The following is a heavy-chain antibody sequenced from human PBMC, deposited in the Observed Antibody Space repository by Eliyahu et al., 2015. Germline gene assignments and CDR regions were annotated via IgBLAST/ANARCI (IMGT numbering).Heavy chain of an antibody. CDR1: GFXFXSYY. J-gene: IGHJ5*02. Sequence: QVQLVQSGAEVKXPGDSVKVXCKAXGFXFXSYYMHWVRQXPGQGLEWMGIINPSGDSTGYAQKFQGRVTLTRDTSTSTVYMELSSLRSEDTAVYYCARDNSQGRDYSFWWFDPWGQGTLVTVSS. D-gene: IGHD4-17*01. CDR2: INPSGDST. V-gene: IGHV1-46*03. CDR3: ARDNSQGRDYSFWWFDP.